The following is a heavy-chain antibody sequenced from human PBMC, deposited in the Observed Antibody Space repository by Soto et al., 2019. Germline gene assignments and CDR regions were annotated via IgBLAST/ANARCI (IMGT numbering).Heavy chain of an antibody. CDR1: GFTVSSNY. V-gene: IGHV3-66*01. CDR3: ARDSFSGWTYYYDGMDV. Sequence: EVQLVESGGGLVQPGGSLRLSCAASGFTVSSNYMSWVRQAPGKGLEWVSVIYSGGSTYYADSVKGRFTISRDNSKNTLYLQMNSLRAEDTAVYYCARDSFSGWTYYYDGMDVWGQGTTVTVSS. CDR2: IYSGGST. J-gene: IGHJ6*02. D-gene: IGHD6-19*01.